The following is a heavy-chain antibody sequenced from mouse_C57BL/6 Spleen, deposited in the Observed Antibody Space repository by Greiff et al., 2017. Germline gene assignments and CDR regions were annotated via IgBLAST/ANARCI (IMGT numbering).Heavy chain of an antibody. J-gene: IGHJ4*01. CDR1: GYTFTSYW. CDR2: IVPSDSCT. V-gene: IGHV1-69*01. Sequence: QVQLQQPGAELVMPGASVKMSCKASGYTFTSYWMHWVKQRPGQGLEWIGEIVPSDSCTNYNQKFKGKSTLTVDTSSSTAYMQLSSLTSEDSAVYYCAITTVVAVDYYYAMDYWGQGTSVTVSS. CDR3: AITTVVAVDYYYAMDY. D-gene: IGHD1-1*01.